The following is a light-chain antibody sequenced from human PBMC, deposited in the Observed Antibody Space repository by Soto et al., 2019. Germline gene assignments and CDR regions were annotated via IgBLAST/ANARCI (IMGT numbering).Light chain of an antibody. CDR3: QQRASWPLT. CDR2: DAS. J-gene: IGKJ4*01. CDR1: QSISGY. V-gene: IGKV3-11*01. Sequence: EIVLTQSPATLSLSPGERGTLSCRASQSISGYLAWYQHRPGQAPRLLIYDASNRATGIPDRFSGRGSGTDFTLTISSLEPEDFAVYYCQQRASWPLTFCGGTALDIK.